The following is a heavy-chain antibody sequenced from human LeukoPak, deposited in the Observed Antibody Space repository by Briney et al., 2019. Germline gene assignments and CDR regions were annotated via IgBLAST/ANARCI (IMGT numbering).Heavy chain of an antibody. D-gene: IGHD3-3*01. CDR1: GYSISSGYY. V-gene: IGHV4-38-2*02. CDR2: IYHSGAT. Sequence: SETLSLTCTVSGYSISSGYYWGWIRQSPEKGLEWIGSIYHSGATYYNPSLKSRVTISVDTSKNQFSLKVTSVTAADTAVYYCAREATIFGVVDTRAFDIWGQGTMVTVSS. J-gene: IGHJ3*02. CDR3: AREATIFGVVDTRAFDI.